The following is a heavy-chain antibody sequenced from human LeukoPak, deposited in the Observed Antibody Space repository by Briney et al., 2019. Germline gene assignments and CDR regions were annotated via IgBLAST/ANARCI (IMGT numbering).Heavy chain of an antibody. Sequence: GGSLRLSCAASGFPFTSHWLSWFRQSPGRGLEWVAHINSDGSEKNYVDSVKGRFTISRDNARNSQFLQMNSLRAEDTAVYYCARGARPYYDNSDYFDYWGQGILVTVSS. CDR1: GFPFTSHW. D-gene: IGHD3-22*01. J-gene: IGHJ4*02. CDR3: ARGARPYYDNSDYFDY. V-gene: IGHV3-7*01. CDR2: INSDGSEK.